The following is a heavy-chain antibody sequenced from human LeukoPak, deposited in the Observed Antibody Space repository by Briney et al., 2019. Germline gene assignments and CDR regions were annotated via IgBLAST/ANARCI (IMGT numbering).Heavy chain of an antibody. V-gene: IGHV4-61*02. CDR1: GGSVSSGGYY. D-gene: IGHD3-10*01. J-gene: IGHJ6*03. CDR2: IYTSGST. CDR3: ARDLAGLLWFGDPYDYYYMDV. Sequence: PSETLSLTCTVSGGSVSSGGYYWGWIRQPAGKGLEWIGRIYTSGSTNYNPSLKSRVTISIDTSKNQFSLKLSSVTAADTAVYYCARDLAGLLWFGDPYDYYYMDVWGKGNTVTVSS.